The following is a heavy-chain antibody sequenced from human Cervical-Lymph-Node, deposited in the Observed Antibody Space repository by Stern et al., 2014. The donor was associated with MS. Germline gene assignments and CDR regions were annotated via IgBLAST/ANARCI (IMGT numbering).Heavy chain of an antibody. CDR1: GFIFNTYG. J-gene: IGHJ4*02. D-gene: IGHD3-22*01. CDR2: IWPDGSNK. Sequence: VQLEESGGGVVQPGRSLRLSCAASGFIFNTYGMHWVRQAPGKGLEWVAMIWPDGSNKIYADSVKGRFTISRDNSKNTLFLQMTSLRANDTAVYYCARDEYDSSGYFYYWGQGTLVTVSS. V-gene: IGHV3-33*01. CDR3: ARDEYDSSGYFYY.